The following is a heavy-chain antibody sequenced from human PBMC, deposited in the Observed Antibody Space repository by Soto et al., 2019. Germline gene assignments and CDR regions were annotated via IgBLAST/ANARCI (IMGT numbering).Heavy chain of an antibody. CDR1: GGSISSGGYY. J-gene: IGHJ5*02. D-gene: IGHD2-2*01. Sequence: QVQLQESGPGLVKPSQTLSLTCTVSGGSISSGGYYWSWIRQHPGKGLEWIGYIYYSGSTYYNPSLISRVTISVDASKNKFSLKLTAVTAADTTVYYCARDILIPAAREGWCHPWGQGTLVTVSS. CDR3: ARDILIPAAREGWCHP. CDR2: IYYSGST. V-gene: IGHV4-31*03.